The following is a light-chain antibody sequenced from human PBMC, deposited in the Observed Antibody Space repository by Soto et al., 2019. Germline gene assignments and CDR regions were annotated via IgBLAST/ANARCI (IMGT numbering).Light chain of an antibody. CDR2: DAS. V-gene: IGKV3-11*01. CDR1: QSVSSY. J-gene: IGKJ3*01. Sequence: EIVLTQSPATLSLSPGERATLSCRASQSVSSYLAWYQQKPGQAPRLLIYDASNRATGIPARFSGSGSGTDFTLTISSLDAEDFAVYYCQQRSNWPPTFGPGTKGDIK. CDR3: QQRSNWPPT.